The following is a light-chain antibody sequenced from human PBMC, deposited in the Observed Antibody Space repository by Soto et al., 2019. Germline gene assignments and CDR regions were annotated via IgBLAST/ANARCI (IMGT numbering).Light chain of an antibody. CDR3: QQSYFTSWFT. CDR2: AAS. J-gene: IGKJ3*01. CDR1: QSISSY. Sequence: DIQMTQSPSSLSASVGDRVTITCRASQSISSYLNWYQQKPGKAPKLLIYAASSLQSGVPSRFSGSGSGTEFTLTISNLQPEDFATYYCQQSYFTSWFTFGPGTKVDF. V-gene: IGKV1-39*01.